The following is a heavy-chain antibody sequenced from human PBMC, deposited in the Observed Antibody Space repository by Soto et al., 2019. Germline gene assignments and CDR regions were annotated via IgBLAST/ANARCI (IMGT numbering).Heavy chain of an antibody. CDR3: ASGHDAYKVRY. J-gene: IGHJ4*02. CDR2: IYYTGNT. Sequence: QVQLQESGPGLVKPSQTLSLTCTVSGGSISSGGTGSYWTWIRQLPGKGLEWIGYIYYTGNTYSNSSLKXXPTIAIDTSENQFSLKLTSVTAADTAVYFCASGHDAYKVRYWGQGTLVTVSS. V-gene: IGHV4-31*03. D-gene: IGHD1-1*01. CDR1: GGSISSGGTGSY.